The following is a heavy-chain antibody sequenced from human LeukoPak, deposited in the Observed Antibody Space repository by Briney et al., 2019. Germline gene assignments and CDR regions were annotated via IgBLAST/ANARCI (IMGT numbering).Heavy chain of an antibody. V-gene: IGHV4-59*01. J-gene: IGHJ6*03. D-gene: IGHD1-1*01. CDR3: ARGRVSSSTWYSAYYYYFYMDV. Sequence: SETLSLTCTVSDDSITLYYWTWIRQPPGKGLAWIGYVDHTGSTNFNPSLNGRVSISRETSKNLLSLRLRSVTAADTAVYFCARGRVSSSTWYSAYYYYFYMDVWGKGTTVTVSS. CDR2: VDHTGST. CDR1: DDSITLYY.